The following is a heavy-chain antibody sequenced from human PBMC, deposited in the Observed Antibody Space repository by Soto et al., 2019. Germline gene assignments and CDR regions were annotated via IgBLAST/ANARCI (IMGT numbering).Heavy chain of an antibody. D-gene: IGHD6-13*01. V-gene: IGHV4-34*01. CDR1: GGSFSGYY. CDR3: ARGPHPGQQLVRGVEYFQH. Sequence: SETLSLTCAVYGGSFSGYYWSWIRQPPGKGLEWIGEINHSGSTNYNPSLKSRVTISVDTSKNQFSLKLSSVTAADTAVYYCARGPHPGQQLVRGVEYFQHWGQGTLVTVSS. J-gene: IGHJ1*01. CDR2: INHSGST.